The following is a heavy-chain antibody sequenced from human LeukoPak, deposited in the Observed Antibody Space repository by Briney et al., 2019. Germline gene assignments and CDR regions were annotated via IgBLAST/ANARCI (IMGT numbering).Heavy chain of an antibody. CDR3: AKDRQNYYGSGYYFDY. CDR2: ISSSGSTI. V-gene: IGHV3-48*03. CDR1: GFTFSSYE. J-gene: IGHJ4*02. Sequence: GGSLRLSCAASGFTFSSYEMNWVRQAPGKGLEWVSYISSSGSTIYYADSVKGRFTISRDNSKNTLFLQMSSLRAEDTAIYYCAKDRQNYYGSGYYFDYWGQGTLVTVSS. D-gene: IGHD3-10*01.